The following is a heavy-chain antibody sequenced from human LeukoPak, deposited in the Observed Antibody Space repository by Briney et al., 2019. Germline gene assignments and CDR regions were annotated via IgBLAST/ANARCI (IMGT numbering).Heavy chain of an antibody. V-gene: IGHV3-74*01. CDR2: INTDGSST. CDR3: ARVGSGYYTDY. CDR1: GFTFSNYW. Sequence: GGSLRLSCAASGFTFSNYWMHWVRQAPGKGLVWVSRINTDGSSTGYADSVKGRFTISRDNAKNTLYMQMGSLRAEDMAVYYCARVGSGYYTDYWGQGTLVTVSS. D-gene: IGHD3-3*01. J-gene: IGHJ4*02.